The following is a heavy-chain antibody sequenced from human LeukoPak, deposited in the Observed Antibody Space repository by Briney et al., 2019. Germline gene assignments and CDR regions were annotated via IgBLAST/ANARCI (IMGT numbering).Heavy chain of an antibody. Sequence: SETLSLTCAVPGGPISSGGYSWSWIRQPPGKGLEWIGYIYHSGSTYYNPSLKSRVTISVDRSKNQFSLKLSSVTAADTAVYYCASSSSWYGRRAFDIWGQGTMVAVSS. V-gene: IGHV4-30-2*01. J-gene: IGHJ3*02. CDR1: GGPISSGGYS. CDR3: ASSSSWYGRRAFDI. CDR2: IYHSGST. D-gene: IGHD6-13*01.